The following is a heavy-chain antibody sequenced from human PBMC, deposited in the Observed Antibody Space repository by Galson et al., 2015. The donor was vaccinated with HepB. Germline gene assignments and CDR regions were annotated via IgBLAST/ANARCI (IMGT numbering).Heavy chain of an antibody. CDR1: GFTFSSYG. CDR3: AKGLYVMDYGVIY. J-gene: IGHJ4*02. Sequence: PLRLSCAASGFTFSSYGMHWVRQAPGKGLEWVAVISYDGSNKYYADSVKGRFTISRDNSKNTLYLQMNSLRAEDTAVYYCAKGLYVMDYGVIYWGQGTLVTVSS. V-gene: IGHV3-30*18. D-gene: IGHD4-17*01. CDR2: ISYDGSNK.